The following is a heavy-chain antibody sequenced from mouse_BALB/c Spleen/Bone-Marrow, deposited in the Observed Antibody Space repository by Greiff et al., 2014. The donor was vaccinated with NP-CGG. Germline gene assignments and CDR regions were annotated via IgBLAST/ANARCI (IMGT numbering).Heavy chain of an antibody. CDR1: GFSLTSYG. J-gene: IGHJ2*01. Sequence: VQLQQSGPGLVQPSQSLSIACTVSGFSLTSYGVHWVRQSPGKGLEWLGVIWSGGSTDYNSDFISRLSISKANSKSQVFFKMTSLQANDTAIHYCARYGSILAYWGQGTPLTVSS. CDR3: ARYGSILAY. CDR2: IWSGGST. V-gene: IGHV2-2*02. D-gene: IGHD1-1*01.